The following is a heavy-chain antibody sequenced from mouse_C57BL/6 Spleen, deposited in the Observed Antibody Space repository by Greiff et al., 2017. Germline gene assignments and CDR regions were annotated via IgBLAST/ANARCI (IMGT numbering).Heavy chain of an antibody. V-gene: IGHV3-6*01. J-gene: IGHJ3*01. CDR3: ARVYDGPGFAY. CDR1: GYSITSGYY. Sequence: EVQRVESGPGLVKPSQSLSLTCSVTGYSITSGYYWNWIRQFPGNKLEWMGYISYDGSNNYNPSLKNRISITRDTSKNQFFLKLNSVTTEDTATYYCARVYDGPGFAYWGQGTLVTVSA. D-gene: IGHD2-3*01. CDR2: ISYDGSN.